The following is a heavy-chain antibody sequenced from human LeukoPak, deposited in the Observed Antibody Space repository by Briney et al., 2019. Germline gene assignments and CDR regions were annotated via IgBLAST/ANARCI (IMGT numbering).Heavy chain of an antibody. J-gene: IGHJ4*02. CDR1: GGSFSGYY. Sequence: SETLSLTCAVYGGSFSGYYWSWIRQPPGKGLEWIGEIKHSGSTNYNPSLKGRVTISVDTSKNQFSLKLSSVTAADTAVYYCAAEGVSSGYFGYWGQGTLVTVSS. CDR3: AAEGVSSGYFGY. D-gene: IGHD3-22*01. CDR2: IKHSGST. V-gene: IGHV4-34*01.